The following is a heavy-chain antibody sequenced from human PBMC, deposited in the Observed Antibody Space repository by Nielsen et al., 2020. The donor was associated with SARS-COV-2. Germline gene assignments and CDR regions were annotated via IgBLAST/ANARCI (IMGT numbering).Heavy chain of an antibody. D-gene: IGHD4-17*01. Sequence: SCAISGDSVSSSSAAWNWIRQSPSRGLEWLGRTYYRSKWYNDYAVSVKSRITINPDTSKNQFSLHLNSVTPEDTAVYYCARARGAYGDYYYYYYTDVWGKGTTVPSP. CDR2: TYYRSKWYN. CDR1: GDSVSSSSAA. J-gene: IGHJ6*03. CDR3: ARARGAYGDYYYYYYTDV. V-gene: IGHV6-1*01.